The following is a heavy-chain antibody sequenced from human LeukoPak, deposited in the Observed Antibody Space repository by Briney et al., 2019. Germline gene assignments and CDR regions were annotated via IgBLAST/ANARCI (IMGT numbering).Heavy chain of an antibody. D-gene: IGHD3-3*01. CDR3: ARVTIFGVVTHGKYYFDY. Sequence: PSETLSLTCPVYGGSFSGYYWSWIRQPPGKGLEWIGEINHSGSTNYNPSLKSRVTISVDTSKNQFSLKLSSVTAADTAVYYCARVTIFGVVTHGKYYFDYWGQGTLVTISS. J-gene: IGHJ4*02. V-gene: IGHV4-34*01. CDR1: GGSFSGYY. CDR2: INHSGST.